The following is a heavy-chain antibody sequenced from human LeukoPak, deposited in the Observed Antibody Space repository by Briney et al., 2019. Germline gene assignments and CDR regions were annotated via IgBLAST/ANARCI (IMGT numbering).Heavy chain of an antibody. CDR2: ISSSGSTI. CDR1: GFTFSSYE. D-gene: IGHD1-26*01. V-gene: IGHV3-48*03. CDR3: ARGGSYLSAFDI. Sequence: GGTLRLSCAASGFTFSSYEMNWVRQAPGKGLEWVSYISSSGSTIYYADSVKGRFTISRDNSKNTLYLQMNSLRAEDTAVYYCARGGSYLSAFDIWGQGTMVTVSS. J-gene: IGHJ3*02.